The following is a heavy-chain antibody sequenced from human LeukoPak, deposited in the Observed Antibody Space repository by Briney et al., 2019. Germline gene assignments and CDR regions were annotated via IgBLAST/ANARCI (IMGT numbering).Heavy chain of an antibody. V-gene: IGHV4-4*02. Sequence: SETLSLTCAVSDVSIFRSNWWSWVRQPPGKGLVWIGQISPSGSTNYSPSLKSRVTISVDTSKNQFSLRLSSVTAADTAVYYCARDASTVYYHYNYMDVWGKGTTVTVSS. CDR1: DVSIFRSNW. J-gene: IGHJ6*03. CDR2: ISPSGST. D-gene: IGHD2/OR15-2a*01. CDR3: ARDASTVYYHYNYMDV.